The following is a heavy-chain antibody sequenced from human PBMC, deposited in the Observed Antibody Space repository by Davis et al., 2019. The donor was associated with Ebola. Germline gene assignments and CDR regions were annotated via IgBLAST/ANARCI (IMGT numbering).Heavy chain of an antibody. CDR2: ISSSGSTI. Sequence: PGGSLRLSCAASGFTLTGYTMNWLRQAPGQGLEWVASISSSGSTIYYADSVKGRFTISRDNAKNSLYLQMNSLRAEDTAVYYCARDYYYDFWSGYFGRSTNNWFDPWGQGTLVTVSS. J-gene: IGHJ5*02. CDR3: ARDYYYDFWSGYFGRSTNNWFDP. CDR1: GFTLTGYT. D-gene: IGHD3-3*01. V-gene: IGHV3-21*04.